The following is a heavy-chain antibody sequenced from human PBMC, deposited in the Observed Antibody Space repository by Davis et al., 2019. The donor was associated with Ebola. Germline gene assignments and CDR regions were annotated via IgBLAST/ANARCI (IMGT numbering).Heavy chain of an antibody. V-gene: IGHV1-46*03. D-gene: IGHD3-22*01. CDR1: GYTFTGYY. Sequence: AASVKVSCKASGYTFTGYYMHWVRQAPGQGLEWMGIINPSGGSTSYAQKFQGRVTMTRDTSTSTVYMALSSLRSEDTAGYYCSRHDSRGYDAFDIWGQGTMVTVSS. CDR2: INPSGGST. J-gene: IGHJ3*02. CDR3: SRHDSRGYDAFDI.